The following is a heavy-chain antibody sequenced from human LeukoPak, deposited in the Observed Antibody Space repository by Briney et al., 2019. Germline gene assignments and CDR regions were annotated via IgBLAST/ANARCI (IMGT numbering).Heavy chain of an antibody. D-gene: IGHD7-27*01. CDR1: GLTFSSYA. V-gene: IGHV3-48*01. CDR2: ISSSSSTI. Sequence: PGGSLRLSCVASGLTFSSYAMSWVRQAPGKGLEWVSYISSSSSTIYYADSVKGRFTISRDNAKNSLYLQMNSLRAEDTAVYYCATLGGDYWGQGTLVTVSS. J-gene: IGHJ4*02. CDR3: ATLGGDY.